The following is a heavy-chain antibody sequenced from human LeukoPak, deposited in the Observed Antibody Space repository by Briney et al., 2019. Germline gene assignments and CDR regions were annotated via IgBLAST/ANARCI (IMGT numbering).Heavy chain of an antibody. V-gene: IGHV3-23*01. Sequence: PGGSLRLSCTTSGFTFRDHAMSWFRQAPGKGLEWVSAISGSGGSTYYADSVKGRFTISRDNSKNTLYLQMNSLRAEDTAVYYCAKSLRSSSWPVLDYWGQGTLVTVSS. CDR1: GFTFRDHA. D-gene: IGHD6-13*01. CDR2: ISGSGGST. CDR3: AKSLRSSSWPVLDY. J-gene: IGHJ4*02.